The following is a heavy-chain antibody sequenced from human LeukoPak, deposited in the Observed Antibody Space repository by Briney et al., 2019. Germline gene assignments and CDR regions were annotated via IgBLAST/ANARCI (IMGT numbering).Heavy chain of an antibody. CDR1: GYTFTSFG. V-gene: IGHV1-18*01. J-gene: IGHJ4*02. CDR2: ISTYSGST. D-gene: IGHD4-23*01. Sequence: ASVKVSCKASGYTFTSFGINWVRQAPGQGLEWMGWISTYSGSTNYAQKLQGRVTMTTDTSTSTAYMELRSLSSDDTAVYYCARQGYGGNPQGAADYWGQGTLVTVSS. CDR3: ARQGYGGNPQGAADY.